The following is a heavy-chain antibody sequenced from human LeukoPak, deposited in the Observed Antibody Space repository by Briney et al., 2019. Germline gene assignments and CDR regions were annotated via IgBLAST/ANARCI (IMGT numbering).Heavy chain of an antibody. Sequence: PSETLSLTCAVYGGSFSSYYWSWVRQPAGEGLEWIGRIYTSGSTNYKPSLKSRVTMSVDTSKNQFSLKLTSVTAADTAVYYCARDGVENSSWYPLDSWGPGTLVTVSS. CDR2: IYTSGST. J-gene: IGHJ4*02. CDR1: GGSFSSYY. CDR3: ARDGVENSSWYPLDS. D-gene: IGHD6-13*01. V-gene: IGHV4-4*07.